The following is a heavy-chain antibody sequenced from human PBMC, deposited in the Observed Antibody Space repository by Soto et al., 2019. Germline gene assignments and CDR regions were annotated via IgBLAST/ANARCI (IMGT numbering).Heavy chain of an antibody. D-gene: IGHD5-18*01. Sequence: QVHLVESGGGVVQPGTSLRLSCSASGFTFDEYAMYWVRQSPEKGLEWVAVISFDGTNKYSADSVEGRFSISRDNSRNTLYLQMNSLRPEDTAVYFCAKTAKVDTGDAYLEHLGQGTQVTVSS. CDR1: GFTFDEYA. CDR2: ISFDGTNK. J-gene: IGHJ1*01. CDR3: AKTAKVDTGDAYLEH. V-gene: IGHV3-30-3*01.